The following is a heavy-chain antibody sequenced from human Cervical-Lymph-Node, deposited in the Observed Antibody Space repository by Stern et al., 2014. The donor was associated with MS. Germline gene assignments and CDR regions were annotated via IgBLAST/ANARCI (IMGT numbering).Heavy chain of an antibody. Sequence: QVQLEQSGPEVKRPGTSVRVSCKASGFTFLSSAMQWVRQGRGQRLGWIGFIVVDSDDTRYAQNVHDRVTISRAMSTSTVNMELSSLRSEDTAVYYCAAEGEYIRSGIYHYTGMDVWGQGTTVTVSS. CDR1: GFTFLSSA. J-gene: IGHJ6*02. CDR2: IVVDSDDT. CDR3: AAEGEYIRSGIYHYTGMDV. D-gene: IGHD3-10*01. V-gene: IGHV1-58*02.